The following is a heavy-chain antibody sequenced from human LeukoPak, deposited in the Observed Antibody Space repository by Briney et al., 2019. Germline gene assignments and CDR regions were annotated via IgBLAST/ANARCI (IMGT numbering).Heavy chain of an antibody. CDR3: ARQGGSYYTPFDS. D-gene: IGHD1-26*01. CDR2: IYYSGST. V-gene: IGHV4-39*01. Sequence: PSETLSLTCTVSGGSTSSSSYYWGWIRQPPGKGLEWIGNIYYSGSTYYNPSLRSRVTISVDTSKNQFSLKLNSVTAADTAVYYCARQGGSYYTPFDSWGQGTLVTVSS. J-gene: IGHJ4*02. CDR1: GGSTSSSSYY.